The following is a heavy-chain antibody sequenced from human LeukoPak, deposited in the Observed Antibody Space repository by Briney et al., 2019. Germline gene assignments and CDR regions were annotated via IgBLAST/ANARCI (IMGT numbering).Heavy chain of an antibody. J-gene: IGHJ4*02. CDR1: GFTFSSYA. V-gene: IGHV3-23*01. CDR3: AKDWEQWLATYYFDY. CDR2: ISGSGGST. Sequence: GGSLRLSCAASGFTFSSYAMSWVRQAPGKGLEWVSAISGSGGSTYYADSVKGRFTISRDNSKNTLYLQMNGLRAEDTAVYYCAKDWEQWLATYYFDYWGQGTLVTVSS. D-gene: IGHD6-19*01.